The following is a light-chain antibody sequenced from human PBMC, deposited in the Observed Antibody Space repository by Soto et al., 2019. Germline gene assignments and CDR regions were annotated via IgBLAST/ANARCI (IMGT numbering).Light chain of an antibody. CDR3: QQDGSSTYT. J-gene: IGKJ2*01. Sequence: EILLTQSPGSLSLSPRERATLSCSASQSVTSSHLAWYQQKPGQAPRLLIYGASRRATGIPDRFSGSGSGTDFTLTISRLEPEDSAMYYCQQDGSSTYTFGQGTKVEIK. CDR1: QSVTSSH. CDR2: GAS. V-gene: IGKV3-20*01.